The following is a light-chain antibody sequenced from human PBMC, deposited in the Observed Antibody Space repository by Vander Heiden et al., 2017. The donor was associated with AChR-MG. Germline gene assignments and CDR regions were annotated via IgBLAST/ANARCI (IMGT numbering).Light chain of an antibody. Sequence: IQMTQSPSSLCASVGDRVTITCRASKSINSYLNWYQLKPGKAPHLLIYAASSLQSGVPSRFSASGSGTDFTLTINSLQPEDFATYYCQQTYSTPLTFGGGTNVEIK. CDR2: AAS. J-gene: IGKJ4*01. V-gene: IGKV1-39*01. CDR3: QQTYSTPLT. CDR1: KSINSY.